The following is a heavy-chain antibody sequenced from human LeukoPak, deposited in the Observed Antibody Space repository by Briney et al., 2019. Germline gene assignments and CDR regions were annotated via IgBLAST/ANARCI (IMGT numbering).Heavy chain of an antibody. J-gene: IGHJ4*02. CDR3: ARDVGRWGYFDY. D-gene: IGHD3-16*01. Sequence: SVKVSCKASGGTFSSYTISWVRQAPGQGLEWMGGIIPIFGTANYAQKFQGRVTITTDESTSTAYMELSSLRSEDTAVYYCARDVGRWGYFDYWGREPWSPSPQ. CDR2: IIPIFGTA. V-gene: IGHV1-69*05. CDR1: GGTFSSYT.